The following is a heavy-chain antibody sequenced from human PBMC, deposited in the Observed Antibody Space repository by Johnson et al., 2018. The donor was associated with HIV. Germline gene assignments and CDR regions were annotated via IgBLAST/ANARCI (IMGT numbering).Heavy chain of an antibody. Sequence: QVQLVESGGGLVKPGGSLRLSCAASGFTFSSYAMSWVRQAPGKGLEWVAVISYDGSNKYYADSVKGRFTISRDNSKNTLYLQMHSLRAEDTAVYYRTRRVSALVGYYDSSGAFDIWGQGTMVTVSS. J-gene: IGHJ3*02. V-gene: IGHV3-30-3*01. CDR1: GFTFSSYA. D-gene: IGHD3-22*01. CDR3: TRRVSALVGYYDSSGAFDI. CDR2: ISYDGSNK.